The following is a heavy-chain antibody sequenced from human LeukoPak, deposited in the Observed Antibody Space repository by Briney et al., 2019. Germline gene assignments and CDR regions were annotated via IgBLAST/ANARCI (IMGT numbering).Heavy chain of an antibody. D-gene: IGHD1-26*01. Sequence: ASVKVSCKASGYTFTSYDINWVRQASGQGLEWMGWMNPNSGNTGYAQKFQGRVTMTRNTSISTAYMELSSLRSEDTAVYYCARTYGGAVLGGYWGQGTLVTVSS. J-gene: IGHJ4*02. CDR3: ARTYGGAVLGGY. V-gene: IGHV1-8*01. CDR1: GYTFTSYD. CDR2: MNPNSGNT.